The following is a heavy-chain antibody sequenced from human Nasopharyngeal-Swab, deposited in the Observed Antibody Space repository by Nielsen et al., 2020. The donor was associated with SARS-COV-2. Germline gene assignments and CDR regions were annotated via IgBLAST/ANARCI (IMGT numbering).Heavy chain of an antibody. V-gene: IGHV4-4*02. J-gene: IGHJ6*03. CDR2: IYHSEST. CDR3: ASPQGSSGHYYMDV. Sequence: VRQMPGKGLEWIGEIYHSESTNYNPSLKSRVTISVDKSKNQFSLKLSSVTAADTAVYYCASPQGSSGHYYMDVWGKGTTVTVSS. D-gene: IGHD3-22*01.